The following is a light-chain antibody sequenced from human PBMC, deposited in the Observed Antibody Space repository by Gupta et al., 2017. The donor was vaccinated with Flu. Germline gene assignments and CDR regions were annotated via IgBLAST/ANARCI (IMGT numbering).Light chain of an antibody. J-gene: IGKJ2*01. CDR1: QSISTY. V-gene: IGKV1-39*01. CDR2: AAS. CDR3: QQSYSTPYT. Sequence: IQMTHSPSSLSASVGDRVTITCRASQSISTYLNWYQQKPGKAPKVLIYAASTLESAVPSRFSGSGSGTDFTLTISHLQPEDFASYYCQQSYSTPYTFGQGTKLEMK.